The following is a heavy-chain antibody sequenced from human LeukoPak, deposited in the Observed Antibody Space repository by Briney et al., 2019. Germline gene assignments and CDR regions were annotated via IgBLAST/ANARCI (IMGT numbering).Heavy chain of an antibody. CDR1: GFTFDDYA. D-gene: IGHD3-10*01. CDR2: ISWNSGSI. V-gene: IGHV3-9*01. J-gene: IGHJ6*03. Sequence: GRSLRLSCAASGFTFDDYAMHWVRQAPGKGLEWVSGISWNSGSIDYADSVKGRFTISRDNAKNSLYLQMNSLRAEDTALYYCARGKYYYYMDVWGKGTTVTVSS. CDR3: ARGKYYYYMDV.